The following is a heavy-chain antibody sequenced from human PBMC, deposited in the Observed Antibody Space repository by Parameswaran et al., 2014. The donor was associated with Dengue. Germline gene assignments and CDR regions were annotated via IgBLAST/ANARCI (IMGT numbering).Heavy chain of an antibody. CDR1: GYTFTSYY. Sequence: PGASVKVSCKASGYTFTSYYMHWVRQAPGQGLEWMGIMNPSGGSTSCAQKFQGRVTMTRDTSTSTVYMELSSLRSEDTAVYYCARELRHGYCGGDCYHYYYYYGMDVWGQGTTVTVSS. CDR2: MNPSGGST. CDR3: ARELRHGYCGGDCYHYYYYYGMDV. V-gene: IGHV1-46*01. J-gene: IGHJ6*02. D-gene: IGHD2-21*01.